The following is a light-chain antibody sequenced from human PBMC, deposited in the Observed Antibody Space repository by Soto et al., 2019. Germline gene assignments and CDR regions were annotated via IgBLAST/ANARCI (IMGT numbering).Light chain of an antibody. Sequence: EIVLTQSPGTLSLSPGERATLSCRASQTVIRNYLAWYQQKPGQAPRLLIYDASGRATGIPDRFSGSGSGTDFTLTISRLEPEDFAVFYCHQYDGAPHTFGQGTKLEIK. V-gene: IGKV3-20*01. CDR3: HQYDGAPHT. J-gene: IGKJ2*01. CDR1: QTVIRNY. CDR2: DAS.